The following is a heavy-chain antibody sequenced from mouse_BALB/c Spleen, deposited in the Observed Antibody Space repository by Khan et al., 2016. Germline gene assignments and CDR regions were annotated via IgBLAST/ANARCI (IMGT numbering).Heavy chain of an antibody. V-gene: IGHV9-1*02. D-gene: IGHD2-12*01. J-gene: IGHJ4*01. CDR3: TRMRRYLSAMDY. CDR1: GYTFTNYG. Sequence: QIQLVQSGPELKKPGETVKISCKASGYTFTNYGMNWVKQAPGKGLKWMGWINTYNGEPTYADDFKGRFAFSLETSARTAYLQINNLKNDVLATYFCTRMRRYLSAMDYRGQGTSVTFSS. CDR2: INTYNGEP.